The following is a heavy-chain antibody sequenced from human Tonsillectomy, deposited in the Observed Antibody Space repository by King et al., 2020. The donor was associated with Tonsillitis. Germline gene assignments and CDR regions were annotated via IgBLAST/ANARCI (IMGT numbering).Heavy chain of an antibody. D-gene: IGHD6-19*01. CDR1: GYTFTDYY. J-gene: IGHJ4*02. Sequence: VQLVESGAEVKKPGASVKVSCKASGYTFTDYYMHWVRQAPGQGLEWMGWINPHSGGTNYPQKFQGRVTMTRDTSISTAYMEMTNLRSDDTAVYYCARVGISGWPYYSFADWGQGTLVTVSS. V-gene: IGHV1-2*02. CDR2: INPHSGGT. CDR3: ARVGISGWPYYSFAD.